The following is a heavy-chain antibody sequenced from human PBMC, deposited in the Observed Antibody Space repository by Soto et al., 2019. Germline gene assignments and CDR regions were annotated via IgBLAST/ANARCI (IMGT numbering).Heavy chain of an antibody. CDR1: GFTFNSHT. J-gene: IGHJ4*02. Sequence: GGSLRLSCEASGFTFNSHTMHWVRQAPGMRPEWISSISLSSSYIYYADSVKGRFTISRDNAKNSLYLQMNSLRAEDTAVYYRAGTLELLRIFDYWGQGTLVTVSS. D-gene: IGHD3-10*01. CDR3: AGTLELLRIFDY. V-gene: IGHV3-21*01. CDR2: ISLSSSYI.